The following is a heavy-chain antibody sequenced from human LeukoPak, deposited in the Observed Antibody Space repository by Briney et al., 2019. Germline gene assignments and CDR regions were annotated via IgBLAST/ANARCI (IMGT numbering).Heavy chain of an antibody. V-gene: IGHV1-46*01. CDR3: ARVFSGNSDDYYYGMDV. CDR1: GYTFTSYY. Sequence: ASVKVSCKASGYTFTSYYMHWVRQAPGQGLWWMGIINPSGGSTSYAQKFQGRVTMIRDTSTSTVYMELSSLRSEDTAVYYCARVFSGNSDDYYYGMDVWGQGTTVTVSS. J-gene: IGHJ6*02. CDR2: INPSGGST. D-gene: IGHD4-23*01.